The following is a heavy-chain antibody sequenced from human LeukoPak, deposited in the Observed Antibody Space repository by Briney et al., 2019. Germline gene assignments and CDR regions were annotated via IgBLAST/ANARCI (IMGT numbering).Heavy chain of an antibody. J-gene: IGHJ3*02. D-gene: IGHD7-27*01. CDR3: TKVMSDTGGAFDI. V-gene: IGHV5-51*01. CDR1: GYSFTNYW. Sequence: GESLKISCKASGYSFTNYWIAWVRQMPGKGLEWMGIIYPGDSDTRYSPSFQGQVTISADKSITTAYLQWSSLKASDTAIYYCTKVMSDTGGAFDIWGQGTMVTVSS. CDR2: IYPGDSDT.